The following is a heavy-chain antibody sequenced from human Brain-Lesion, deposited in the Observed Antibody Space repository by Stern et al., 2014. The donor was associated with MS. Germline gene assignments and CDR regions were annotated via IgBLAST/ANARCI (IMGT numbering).Heavy chain of an antibody. J-gene: IGHJ4*02. CDR3: ARHQLGYGYAYLRY. CDR2: VYYSGNT. D-gene: IGHD5-18*01. Sequence: VQLVESGPGLVKPSDTLSLTCSVSGDSLSSSTFYWGWIRQPPGKGPGWIGSVYYSGNTYYPPSLKGRVTISVDTSKNQFSLRLTSVTAADTAVYYCARHQLGYGYAYLRYWGQGTLVTVSS. CDR1: GDSLSSSTFY. V-gene: IGHV4-39*01.